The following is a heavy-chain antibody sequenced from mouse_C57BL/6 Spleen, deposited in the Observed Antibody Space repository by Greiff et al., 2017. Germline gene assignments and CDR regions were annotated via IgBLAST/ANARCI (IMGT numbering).Heavy chain of an antibody. J-gene: IGHJ1*03. CDR3: ARECTHWYFDV. CDR2: IYPGDGDT. CDR1: GYAFSSYW. V-gene: IGHV1-82*01. Sequence: QVQLQQSGPELVKPGASVKISCKASGYAFSSYWMHWVQQRPGTGLEWIGRIYPGDGDTNYNGKFKGTATLTADKSSSTAYLQLSSLTSEDSAVYSCARECTHWYFDVWGTGTTVTVSS.